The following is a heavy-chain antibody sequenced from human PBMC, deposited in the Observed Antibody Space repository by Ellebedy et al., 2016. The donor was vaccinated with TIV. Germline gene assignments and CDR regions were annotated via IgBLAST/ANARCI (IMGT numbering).Heavy chain of an antibody. CDR1: GYIFTGYY. D-gene: IGHD1-26*01. CDR2: INPNSGGT. CDR3: ARVSYSGSYQYYFDD. V-gene: IGHV1-2*02. Sequence: AASVKVSCKASGYIFTGYYLHWVRQAPGQGLEWMGWINPNSGGTNYAQKFQGRVTMTRDTTISTAYMELNRLTSDDTAVFYCARVSYSGSYQYYFDDWGQGTLVTVSS. J-gene: IGHJ4*02.